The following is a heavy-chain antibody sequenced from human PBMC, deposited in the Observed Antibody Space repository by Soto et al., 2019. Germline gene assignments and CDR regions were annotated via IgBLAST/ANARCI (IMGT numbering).Heavy chain of an antibody. J-gene: IGHJ1*01. V-gene: IGHV3-53*01. D-gene: IGHD3-22*01. CDR3: ARDRVESGYPEYFQH. CDR2: IYSGGST. Sequence: EVPLVESGGGLIQPAGSLRLSCAASGFTVSSNYMSWVRQAPGKGLEWVAVIYSGGSTYYADSVKGRFTISRDNSKNTLYLQMNSLRAEDTAVYYCARDRVESGYPEYFQHWGQGTLVTVSS. CDR1: GFTVSSNY.